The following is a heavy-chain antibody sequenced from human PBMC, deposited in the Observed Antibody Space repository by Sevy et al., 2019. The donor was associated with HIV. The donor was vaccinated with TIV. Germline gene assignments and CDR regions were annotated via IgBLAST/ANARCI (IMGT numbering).Heavy chain of an antibody. D-gene: IGHD3-22*01. CDR3: ARLSGTDYYDSSGYYYFDY. CDR1: GFTFSSYG. CDR2: ISSSSSYI. Sequence: GGSLRLSCAASGFTFSSYGMNWVRQAPGKGLEWVSSISSSSSYIYYADSVKGRFTISRDNAKNSLYLQMNSLRAEDTAVYYCARLSGTDYYDSSGYYYFDYWGQGTLVTVSS. V-gene: IGHV3-21*01. J-gene: IGHJ4*02.